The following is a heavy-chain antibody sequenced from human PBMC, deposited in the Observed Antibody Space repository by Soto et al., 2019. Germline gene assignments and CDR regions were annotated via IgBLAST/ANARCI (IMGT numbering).Heavy chain of an antibody. V-gene: IGHV1-46*01. CDR1: GYTFTSYY. CDR2: INPSGDST. CDR3: ARGRTIAAAPGRYGMDV. D-gene: IGHD6-13*01. Sequence: ASVKVSCKASGYTFTSYYMHWVRQAPGQGLEWMGIINPSGDSTSYAQKFQGRVTMTRDTSTSTVYMELSSLRSEDTAVYYCARGRTIAAAPGRYGMDVWGQGTTVTVSS. J-gene: IGHJ6*02.